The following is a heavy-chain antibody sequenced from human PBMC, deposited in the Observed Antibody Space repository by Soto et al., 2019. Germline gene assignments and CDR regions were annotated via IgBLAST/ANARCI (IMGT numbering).Heavy chain of an antibody. Sequence: ASVKVSCTASGYTLTGYYMHWVRQAPGQGLEWMGWINPNSGGTNYAQKFQGWVTMTRDTSISTAYLQWSSLKASDTAMYYCARRPYGSGHYYYYGMDVWGQGTTVTVSS. CDR3: ARRPYGSGHYYYYGMDV. V-gene: IGHV1-2*04. CDR1: GYTLTGYY. CDR2: INPNSGGT. J-gene: IGHJ6*02. D-gene: IGHD3-10*01.